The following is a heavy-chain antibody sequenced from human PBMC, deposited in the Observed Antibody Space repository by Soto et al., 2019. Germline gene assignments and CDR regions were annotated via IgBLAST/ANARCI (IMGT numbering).Heavy chain of an antibody. CDR2: INHSGST. V-gene: IGHV4-34*01. Sequence: SDTLSLTCAFYGGSSRGYYLSLIRQPPGKRLEWIGEINHSGSTNYNPSLKSRVTISVDTSKNQFSLKLSSVTAADTAVYYCAIANPYYGSGSYSNWFDPWGQGTLVTVSS. D-gene: IGHD3-10*01. CDR1: GGSSRGYY. J-gene: IGHJ5*02. CDR3: AIANPYYGSGSYSNWFDP.